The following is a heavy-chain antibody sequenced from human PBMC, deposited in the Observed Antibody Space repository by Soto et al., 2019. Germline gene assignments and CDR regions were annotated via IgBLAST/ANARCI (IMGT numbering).Heavy chain of an antibody. D-gene: IGHD3-9*01. J-gene: IGHJ6*02. CDR2: IYYSGSA. V-gene: IGHV4-31*03. Sequence: QVQLQESGPGLVKPSQTLSLTCTVSGGSINSGDSYWSWIRHYPGKGLEWIGYIYYSGSAYYNPSLKSRVTLSVDTAKNQFSLKVSSVPAADTAVYYGARAPEILTGYPTYYGLDVWGQGTTVTVSS. CDR1: GGSINSGDSY. CDR3: ARAPEILTGYPTYYGLDV.